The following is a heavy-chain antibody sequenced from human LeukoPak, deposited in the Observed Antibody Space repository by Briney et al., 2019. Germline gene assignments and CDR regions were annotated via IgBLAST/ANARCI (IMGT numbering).Heavy chain of an antibody. CDR1: GFTFSSSAM. CDR2: IYYSGST. D-gene: IGHD4-17*01. CDR3: ARQTPDYGDDY. J-gene: IGHJ4*02. V-gene: IGHV4-38-2*01. Sequence: PGGSLRLSCAASGFTFSSSAMSWVRQVPGKGLEWIGSIYYSGSTYYNPSLKSRVTISVDTSKNQFSLKLSSVTAADTAVYYCARQTPDYGDDYWGQGTLVTVSS.